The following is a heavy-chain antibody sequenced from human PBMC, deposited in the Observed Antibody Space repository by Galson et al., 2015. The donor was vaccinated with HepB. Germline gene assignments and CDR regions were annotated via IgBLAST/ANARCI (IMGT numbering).Heavy chain of an antibody. J-gene: IGHJ4*02. CDR2: IYYSVST. CDR3: ASYLPKGSYYGSGSGALDY. Sequence: ETLSLTCTVSGGSISSSSYYWGWIRQPPGKGLEWIGSIYYSVSTYYNPSLKSRVTISVDTSKNQFSLKLSSVTAADTAVYYCASYLPKGSYYGSGSGALDYWGQGTLVTVSS. D-gene: IGHD3-10*01. V-gene: IGHV4-39*01. CDR1: GGSISSSSYY.